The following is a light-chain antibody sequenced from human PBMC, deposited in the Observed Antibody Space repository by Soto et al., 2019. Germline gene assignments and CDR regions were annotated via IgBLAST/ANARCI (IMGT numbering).Light chain of an antibody. V-gene: IGLV1-44*01. J-gene: IGLJ1*01. CDR2: SNN. Sequence: QSVLTQPPSASGTPGQRVTISCSGSSSNIGSNTVNWYLQLPGTAPKLLIYSNNQRPSGVPDRFSGSKSGTSASLAISGLQSEDEADYYCAAWDDSLNAYYVFGTGTKVTVL. CDR1: SSNIGSNT. CDR3: AAWDDSLNAYYV.